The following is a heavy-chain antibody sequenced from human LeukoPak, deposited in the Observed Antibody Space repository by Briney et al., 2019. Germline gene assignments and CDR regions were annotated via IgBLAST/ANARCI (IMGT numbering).Heavy chain of an antibody. V-gene: IGHV3-15*01. CDR1: GFTVINAW. CDR2: IKSQPEGGTT. J-gene: IGHJ4*02. Sequence: GGSLRLSCAASGFTVINAWMTWFRQAPGKGLEWVGRIKSQPEGGTTDYAAPVKGRFTISRDDSHNILYLQMNSLKTEDTAVYYCTTDPPSYGDYHGFDYWGQGTLVTVSS. CDR3: TTDPPSYGDYHGFDY. D-gene: IGHD4-17*01.